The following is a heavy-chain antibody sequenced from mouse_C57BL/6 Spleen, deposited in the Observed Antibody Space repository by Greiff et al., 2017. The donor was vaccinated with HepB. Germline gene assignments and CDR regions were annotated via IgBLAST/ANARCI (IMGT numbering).Heavy chain of an antibody. Sequence: EVQRVESGGGLVKPGGSLKLSCAASGFTFSSYAMSWVRQTPEKRLEWVATISDGGSYTYYPDNVKGRFTISRDNAKNNLYLQMSHLKSEDTAMYYCARDREVTTLYYFDYWGQGTTLTVSS. CDR2: ISDGGSYT. J-gene: IGHJ2*01. CDR1: GFTFSSYA. CDR3: ARDREVTTLYYFDY. V-gene: IGHV5-4*01. D-gene: IGHD2-1*01.